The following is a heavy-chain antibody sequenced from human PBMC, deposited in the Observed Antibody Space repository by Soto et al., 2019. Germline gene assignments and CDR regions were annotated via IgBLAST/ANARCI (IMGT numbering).Heavy chain of an antibody. V-gene: IGHV1-24*01. D-gene: IGHD2-21*01. CDR1: GYTLTELS. CDR3: ATGPYCGGDCDFDY. CDR2: FDPEDGET. Sequence: ASVKVSCKVSGYTLTELSMHWVRQAPGKGLEWMGGFDPEDGETIYAQKFQGRVTMTEGTSTDTAYMELSSLRSEDTAVYYCATGPYCGGDCDFDYWGQGTLVTVSS. J-gene: IGHJ4*02.